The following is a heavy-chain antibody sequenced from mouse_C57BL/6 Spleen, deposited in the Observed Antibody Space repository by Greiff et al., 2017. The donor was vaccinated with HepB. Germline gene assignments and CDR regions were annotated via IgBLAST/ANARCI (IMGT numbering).Heavy chain of an antibody. V-gene: IGHV2-5*01. D-gene: IGHD1-1*01. J-gene: IGHJ4*01. CDR1: GFSLTSYG. Sequence: QVQLKESGPGLVQPSQSLSITCTVSGFSLTSYGVHWVRQSPGKGLEWLGVIWRGGSTDYNAAFMSRLSITKDNSKSQVFFKMNSLQADDTAIYYCAKGDSSQGYYAMDYWGQGTSVTVSS. CDR2: IWRGGST. CDR3: AKGDSSQGYYAMDY.